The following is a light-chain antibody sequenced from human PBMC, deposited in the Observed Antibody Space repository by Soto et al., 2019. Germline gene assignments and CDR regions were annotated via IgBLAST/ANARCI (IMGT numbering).Light chain of an antibody. Sequence: QSAVNQPRSVCRSHGQSVTISSTGTSSDVGGYNYVSWYQQHPGKAPKLMIYDVSKRPSGAPDRFSGSKSGNTASLTISGLQAEDKADYYCCSYAGSYSYVFGTGTKVTVL. CDR3: CSYAGSYSYV. CDR1: SSDVGGYNY. V-gene: IGLV2-11*01. CDR2: DVS. J-gene: IGLJ1*01.